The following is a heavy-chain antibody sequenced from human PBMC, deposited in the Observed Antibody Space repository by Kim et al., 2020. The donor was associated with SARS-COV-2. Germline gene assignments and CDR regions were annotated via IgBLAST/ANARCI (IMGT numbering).Heavy chain of an antibody. CDR3: AKGQCDGASCFSDY. CDR2: IRSRDGRT. D-gene: IGHD2-15*01. Sequence: GGSLRLSCAASGFIFSNYGMSWVRQAQGKGPEWVSSIRSRDGRTFYADSVRGRFTISRDNSKNTLYLQMNSLRDEDTAVYYCAKGQCDGASCFSDYWGQGPLVTVSS. V-gene: IGHV3-23*01. CDR1: GFIFSNYG. J-gene: IGHJ4*02.